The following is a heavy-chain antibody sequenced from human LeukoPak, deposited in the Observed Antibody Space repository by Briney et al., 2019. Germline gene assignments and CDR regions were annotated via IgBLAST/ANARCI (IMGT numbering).Heavy chain of an antibody. CDR1: GFPFRSYA. J-gene: IGHJ4*02. D-gene: IGHD1-26*01. CDR3: AKGRSGSYEEFDY. CDR2: ISGSGTNT. Sequence: GGSLRLSCAASGFPFRSYATTWVRQAPGKGLEWVSGISGSGTNTYYADSVKGRFTNSRDNSNNTLYLQMNSVRAGDTAVYYCAKGRSGSYEEFDYWGQGTLVTVSS. V-gene: IGHV3-23*01.